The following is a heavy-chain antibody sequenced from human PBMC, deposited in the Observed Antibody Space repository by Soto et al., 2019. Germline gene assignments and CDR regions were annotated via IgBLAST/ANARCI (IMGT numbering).Heavy chain of an antibody. J-gene: IGHJ5*02. V-gene: IGHV4-59*01. CDR2: INYSGRS. D-gene: IGHD2-8*02. CDR3: ARSYCADSVSCNWFDP. Sequence: QVQLQESGPGLVKSSETLSLTCSVSGDSSSTYYWGWIRQPPGKGLEWIGYINYSGRSNNNPSLKSRLSISVDASKNQVSRKLTYVTAADTAVYYCARSYCADSVSCNWFDPWGQGTLVVVSS. CDR1: GDSSSTYY.